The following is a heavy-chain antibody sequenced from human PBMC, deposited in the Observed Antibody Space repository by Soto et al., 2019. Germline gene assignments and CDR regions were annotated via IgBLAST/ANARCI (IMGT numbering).Heavy chain of an antibody. Sequence: SETLSLTCTVSGDSINNYYWSWIRQPPGKGLEWIGYIYHSGSTDYNPSLKSRVTISVDPSKTQFSLKLSSVTAADTAVYYCARGGSTASRQPKKFDYWGQGTLVTV. CDR1: GDSINNYY. CDR2: IYHSGST. CDR3: ARGGSTASRQPKKFDY. J-gene: IGHJ4*02. D-gene: IGHD2-2*01. V-gene: IGHV4-59*12.